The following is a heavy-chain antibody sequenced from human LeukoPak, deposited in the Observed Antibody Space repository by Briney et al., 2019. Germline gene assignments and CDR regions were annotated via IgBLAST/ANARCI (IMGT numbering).Heavy chain of an antibody. CDR3: ARGRLSDYTFWSGYKELVY. J-gene: IGHJ4*02. Sequence: SETLSLTCIVSGGSISPNYWTWIRQSPGKGLEWTGYIYYSGSSDYNPSLKSRVTFSLDSSKNQFSLNLTSVTAADTAVYYCARGRLSDYTFWSGYKELVYWGQGTLVTVSS. CDR2: IYYSGSS. CDR1: GGSISPNY. D-gene: IGHD3-3*01. V-gene: IGHV4-59*01.